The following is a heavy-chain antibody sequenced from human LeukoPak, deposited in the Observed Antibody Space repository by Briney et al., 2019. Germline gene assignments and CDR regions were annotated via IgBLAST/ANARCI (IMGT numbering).Heavy chain of an antibody. CDR1: GASISSGDYD. CDR3: ARQFDF. J-gene: IGHJ4*02. CDR2: IYTSGST. V-gene: IGHV4-61*02. Sequence: SETLSLTCTVSGASISSGDYDWTWIRQPAGKGLEWIGRIYTSGSTDYSPSLKSRVTISLDTSKNQFSLRLSSVTAADTAVYYCARQFDFWGQGTLVTASS.